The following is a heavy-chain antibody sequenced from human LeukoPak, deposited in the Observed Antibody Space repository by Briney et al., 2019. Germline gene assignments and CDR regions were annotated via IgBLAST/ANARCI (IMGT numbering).Heavy chain of an antibody. CDR3: ALYGLLGDAFDI. Sequence: ASVKVSCKASGYTFTSYGINWVRQATGQGLEWMGWMNPNSGNTGYAQKFQGRVTITRNTSISTAYMELSSLRSEDTAVYYCALYGLLGDAFDIWGQGTMVTVSS. CDR1: GYTFTSYG. J-gene: IGHJ3*02. CDR2: MNPNSGNT. D-gene: IGHD3-16*01. V-gene: IGHV1-8*03.